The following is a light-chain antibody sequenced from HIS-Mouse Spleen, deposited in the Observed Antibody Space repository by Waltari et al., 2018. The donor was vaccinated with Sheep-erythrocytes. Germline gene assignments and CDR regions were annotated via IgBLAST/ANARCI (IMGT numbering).Light chain of an antibody. V-gene: IGKV3-15*01. CDR1: QSVSSN. CDR3: QQYNNWPPPYT. Sequence: ELVMTQSPATLSVSPGERATLSCRASQSVSSNLAWYQQKPGQAPRLPARFSGSGSGTEFTLTISSMQSEDFAVYYCQQYNNWPPPYTFGQGTKLEIK. J-gene: IGKJ2*01.